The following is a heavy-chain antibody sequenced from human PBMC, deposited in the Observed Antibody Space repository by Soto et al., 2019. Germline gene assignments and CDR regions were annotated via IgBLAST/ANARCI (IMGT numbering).Heavy chain of an antibody. CDR1: GFTFSSYG. V-gene: IGHV3-30*18. D-gene: IGHD2-2*01. CDR3: AKVLVPASGPYGMDV. J-gene: IGHJ6*02. CDR2: ISYDGSNK. Sequence: QVQLVESGGGVVQPGRSLRLSCAASGFTFSSYGMHWVRQAPGKGLEWVAVISYDGSNKYYADSVKGRFTISRDNSKNTLYLQMNSLRAEDTGVYYCAKVLVPASGPYGMDVWGQGTTVTVSS.